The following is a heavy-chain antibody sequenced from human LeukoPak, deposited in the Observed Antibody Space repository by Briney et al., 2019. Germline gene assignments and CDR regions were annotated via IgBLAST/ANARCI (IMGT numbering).Heavy chain of an antibody. D-gene: IGHD2-21*02. CDR2: ISSSSSYI. Sequence: GGSLRLSCAASGFTFSSYSMNWVRRAPGKGLEWVSSISSSSSYIYYADSVKGRFTISRDNAKNSLYLQMNSLRAEDTAVYYCARGRYCGGDCYSGPLDYWGQGTLVTVSS. V-gene: IGHV3-21*01. CDR3: ARGRYCGGDCYSGPLDY. CDR1: GFTFSSYS. J-gene: IGHJ4*02.